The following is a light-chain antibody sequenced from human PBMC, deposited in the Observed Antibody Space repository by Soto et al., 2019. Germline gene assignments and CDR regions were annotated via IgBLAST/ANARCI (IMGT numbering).Light chain of an antibody. Sequence: EIVLTQSPGTLSLSPGERATLSCRASQSVDTTYLGWYQQKPGQAPRLLIYGTSSRAHGIPDRISGSGSGTDVTLNISRLEPEDYAVYYCQQYGNSPLTFGGGTKVEI. V-gene: IGKV3-20*01. CDR2: GTS. CDR1: QSVDTTY. J-gene: IGKJ4*01. CDR3: QQYGNSPLT.